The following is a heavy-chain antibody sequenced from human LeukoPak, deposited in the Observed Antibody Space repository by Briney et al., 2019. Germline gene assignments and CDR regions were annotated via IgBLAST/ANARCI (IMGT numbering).Heavy chain of an antibody. J-gene: IGHJ6*03. CDR3: ARVNSSSWYGYYMDV. Sequence: SETLSLTCTVSGGSISSYYWSWIRHPPGKGLEWIGYIYYSGSTNYNPSLKSRVTISVDTSKNQFSLKLSSVTAADTAVYYCARVNSSSWYGYYMDVWGKGTTVTVSS. CDR2: IYYSGST. D-gene: IGHD6-13*01. CDR1: GGSISSYY. V-gene: IGHV4-59*01.